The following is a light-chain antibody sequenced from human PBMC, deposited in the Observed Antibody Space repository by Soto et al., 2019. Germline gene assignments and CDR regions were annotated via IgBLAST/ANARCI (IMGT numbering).Light chain of an antibody. CDR2: GAS. CDR1: QSVSRN. V-gene: IGKV3-15*01. Sequence: EIVLTQSPGTLSLSPGERVTLSCRASQSVSRNCLAWYQHKPDQAPRLLIYGASTRATGISARFSGSGSGTEFTLTISSLQSEDFAVYYCQQYIRWPLTFGGGTKVDIK. CDR3: QQYIRWPLT. J-gene: IGKJ4*01.